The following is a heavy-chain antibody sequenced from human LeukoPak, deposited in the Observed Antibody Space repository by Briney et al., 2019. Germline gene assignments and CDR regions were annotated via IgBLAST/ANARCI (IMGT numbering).Heavy chain of an antibody. D-gene: IGHD3-22*01. J-gene: IGHJ4*02. CDR1: GFIFSRTT. Sequence: PGGSLRLSCAASGFIFSRTTMNWVRQAPGKGLEWVSSISSTSTYMYYADSVKGRFIISRDNAQRSSYLQMHSLRGEDTAVYYCARGWDDDYDSSGSSTPRGNYWGQGTLVTVSS. CDR2: ISSTSTYM. CDR3: ARGWDDDYDSSGSSTPRGNY. V-gene: IGHV3-21*01.